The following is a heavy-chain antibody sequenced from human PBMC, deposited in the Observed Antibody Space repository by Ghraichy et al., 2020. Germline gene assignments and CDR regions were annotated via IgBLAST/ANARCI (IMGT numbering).Heavy chain of an antibody. CDR3: AKMADFGDFLSMDY. CDR1: GFTFNSYS. Sequence: GGSLRLSCAASGFTFNSYSMTWVRQVPGKGLEWVSKISESGTSKQYADSVKGRFTVSRDNDKNSLYLLMNSLRDDDTAVYYCAKMADFGDFLSMDYWGQGVLVTVSS. J-gene: IGHJ4*02. D-gene: IGHD4-17*01. CDR2: ISESGTSK. V-gene: IGHV3-48*02.